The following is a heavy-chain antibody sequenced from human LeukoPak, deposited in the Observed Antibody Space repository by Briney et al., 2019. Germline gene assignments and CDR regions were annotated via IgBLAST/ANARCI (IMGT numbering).Heavy chain of an antibody. J-gene: IGHJ4*02. V-gene: IGHV3-23*01. CDR1: GFTFSSYA. CDR2: ISGSGDST. D-gene: IGHD2-2*01. CDR3: ANSAGYCSSTSCFDYYFDY. Sequence: PGGSLRLSCAASGFTFSSYAVSWVRQAPGKGLEWVSSISGSGDSTYYADSVKGRFTISRDNSKNTLYLQMNSLRAENTAVYYCANSAGYCSSTSCFDYYFDYWGQGTLVTVSS.